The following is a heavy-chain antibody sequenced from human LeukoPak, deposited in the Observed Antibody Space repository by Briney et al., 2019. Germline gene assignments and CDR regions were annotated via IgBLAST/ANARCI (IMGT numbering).Heavy chain of an antibody. V-gene: IGHV4-59*01. CDR2: IYYSGST. J-gene: IGHJ6*02. D-gene: IGHD2-15*01. CDR1: GGSISIYY. Sequence: SETLSLTCTVSGGSISIYYWNWIRQPPGKGLEWIGYIYYSGSTNYNPSLKSRVTISIDTSKNQFSLNLSSVTAADTAVYYCARQGLDYYYGMDVWGQGTTVTVSS. CDR3: ARQGLDYYYGMDV.